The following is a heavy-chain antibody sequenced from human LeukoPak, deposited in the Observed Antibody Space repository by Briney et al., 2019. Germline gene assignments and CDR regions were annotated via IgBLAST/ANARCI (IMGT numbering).Heavy chain of an antibody. D-gene: IGHD2-15*01. Sequence: SVKVSCKASGGTFSSYAISWVRQAPGQGLEWMGRIIPILGVANYAQNFQGRVTVTADESTGTAYMELSSLRSDDTAIYYCARDNPPYCNGGSCYFYWGQGTLVTVSS. CDR2: IIPILGVA. V-gene: IGHV1-69*04. CDR3: ARDNPPYCNGGSCYFY. CDR1: GGTFSSYA. J-gene: IGHJ4*02.